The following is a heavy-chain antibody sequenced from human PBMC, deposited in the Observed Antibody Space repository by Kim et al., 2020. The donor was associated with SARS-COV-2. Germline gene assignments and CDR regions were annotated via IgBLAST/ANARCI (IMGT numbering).Heavy chain of an antibody. Sequence: SETLSLTCTVSGGSISSYYWSWIRQPPGKGLEWIGYIYYSGSTNYNPSLKSRVTISVDTSKNQFSLKLSSVTAADTAVYYCARAVGYDFWSGYNYGMDG. J-gene: IGHJ6*01. CDR1: GGSISSYY. CDR3: ARAVGYDFWSGYNYGMDG. CDR2: IYYSGST. V-gene: IGHV4-59*13. D-gene: IGHD3-3*01.